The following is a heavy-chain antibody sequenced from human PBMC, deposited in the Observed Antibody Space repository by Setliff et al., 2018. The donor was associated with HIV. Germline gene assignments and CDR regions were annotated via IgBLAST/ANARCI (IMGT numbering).Heavy chain of an antibody. CDR2: IFPGDSDT. Sequence: PGESLKISCKGSGYRIYRYWIAWVRQMPGKGLEWMGIIFPGDSDTRYSPSFYGQVNISADKSISTAYLQWSSLKASDTAMYYCARHLIPGDPRYSSSWYYWGQGTLVTVSS. CDR3: ARHLIPGDPRYSSSWYY. D-gene: IGHD6-13*01. CDR1: GYRIYRYW. V-gene: IGHV5-51*01. J-gene: IGHJ4*02.